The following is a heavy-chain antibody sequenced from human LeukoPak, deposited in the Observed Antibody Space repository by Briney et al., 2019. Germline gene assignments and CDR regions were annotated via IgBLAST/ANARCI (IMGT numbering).Heavy chain of an antibody. CDR1: GGSFSGYY. CDR2: INHSGST. Sequence: PSETLSLTCAVYGGSFSGYYWSWIRQPPGKGLEWIGEINHSGSTNYNLSLKSRVTISVDTSKNQFSLKLSSVTAADTAVYYCARVSTWLRLPDYWGQGTLVTVSS. V-gene: IGHV4-34*01. CDR3: ARVSTWLRLPDY. D-gene: IGHD5-12*01. J-gene: IGHJ4*02.